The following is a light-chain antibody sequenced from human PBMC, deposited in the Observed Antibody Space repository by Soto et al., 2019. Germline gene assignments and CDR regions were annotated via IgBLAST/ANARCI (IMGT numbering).Light chain of an antibody. V-gene: IGKV3-11*01. CDR3: QQRSNWPIT. CDR2: DAS. CDR1: QSVGSL. J-gene: IGKJ5*01. Sequence: EIVLTQSPATLSLSPGEGATLSCRASQSVGSLLAWYQQKPGQAPRLVIYDASNRGTGIPASFSGSGSGTDFTLPISSLEPEDCAVYYCQQRSNWPITFGQGTRLDIK.